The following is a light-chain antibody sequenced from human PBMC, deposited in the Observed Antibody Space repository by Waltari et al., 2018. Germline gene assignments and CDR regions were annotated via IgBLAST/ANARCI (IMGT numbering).Light chain of an antibody. CDR2: GKE. J-gene: IGLJ3*02. CDR1: SLRTSY. CDR3: HSRKGRDNQVV. Sequence: SSELTQGPDVSVALGQTVKITCQGDSLRTSYASGYQLKPGQAPLLVLFGKEKRPSGIPDRISGYSSGTTSSLTITGAQAEDEADYYCHSRKGRDNQVVFGGGTKLTVL. V-gene: IGLV3-19*01.